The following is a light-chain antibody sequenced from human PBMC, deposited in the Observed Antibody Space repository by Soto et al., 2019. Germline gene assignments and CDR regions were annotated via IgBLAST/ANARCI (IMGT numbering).Light chain of an antibody. CDR2: AAS. CDR1: QGVSSH. CDR3: QQLNSYLIT. V-gene: IGKV1-9*01. J-gene: IGKJ5*01. Sequence: IQLTQFPSSLSASVGDRVTITCRASQGVSSHLAWHQQKPGKAPKLLIYAASTLQTGVPSRFSGSGSGTEFTLTISSLQPEDFATYYCQQLNSYLITFGQGTRLEIK.